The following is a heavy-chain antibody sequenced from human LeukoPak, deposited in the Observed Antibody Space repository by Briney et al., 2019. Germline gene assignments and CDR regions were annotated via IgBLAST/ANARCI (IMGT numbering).Heavy chain of an antibody. J-gene: IGHJ1*01. CDR3: ARWYCSNINCYYDF. V-gene: IGHV3-23*01. CDR2: ISGSGDNT. CDR1: GLTFSSYA. Sequence: GGSLRLSCAASGLTFSSYAMSWVRQPPGKGLEWVSGISGSGDNTYYADSVKGRFTISRDNSKKTLYLHLNSLRVEDAAVYYCARWYCSNINCYYDFWGQGTLVTVSS. D-gene: IGHD2-2*01.